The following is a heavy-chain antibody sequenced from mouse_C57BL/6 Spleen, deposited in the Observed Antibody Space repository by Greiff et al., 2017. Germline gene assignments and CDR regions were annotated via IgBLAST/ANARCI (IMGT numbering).Heavy chain of an antibody. CDR1: GYTFTSYW. CDR2: INPSNGGT. CDR3: ARQGYYYGSSPAWFAY. J-gene: IGHJ3*01. D-gene: IGHD1-1*01. V-gene: IGHV1-53*01. Sequence: QVQLQQPGTELVKPGASVKLSCKASGYTFTSYWMHWVKQRPGQGLEWIGNINPSNGGTNYNEKFKSKATLTVAKSSSTAYMQLSSLTSEDSAVYYCARQGYYYGSSPAWFAYWGQGTLVTVSA.